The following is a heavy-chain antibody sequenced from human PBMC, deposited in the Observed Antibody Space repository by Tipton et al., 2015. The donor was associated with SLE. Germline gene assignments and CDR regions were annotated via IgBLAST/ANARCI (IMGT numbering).Heavy chain of an antibody. V-gene: IGHV1-18*01. CDR2: ISAYNGNT. CDR3: ARYVGYGSGRPQFDY. D-gene: IGHD3-10*01. J-gene: IGHJ4*02. Sequence: QSGAEVKKPGASVKVSCKASGYTFTSYGISWVRQAPGQGLEWMGWISAYNGNTNYAQKLQGKVTMTTDTSTSTAYMEMSSMRSDDTAVYDCARYVGYGSGRPQFDYWCQGTLVTVAS. CDR1: GYTFTSYG.